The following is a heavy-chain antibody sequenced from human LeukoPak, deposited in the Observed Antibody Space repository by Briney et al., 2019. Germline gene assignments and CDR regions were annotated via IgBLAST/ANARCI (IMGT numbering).Heavy chain of an antibody. V-gene: IGHV3-30*02. D-gene: IGHD1-26*01. CDR3: RKDEIQGVVGAGPGY. J-gene: IGHJ4*02. CDR1: GFTFSSYG. Sequence: GGPLRLSCAASGFTFSSYGIHWVRQAPGKGLEWVAFIHNDVSNKYYVYSVKGRFTISRDNSKNALYLQMNRLRAEDTAVYHCRKDEIQGVVGAGPGYWGQGTLVIVSS. CDR2: IHNDVSNK.